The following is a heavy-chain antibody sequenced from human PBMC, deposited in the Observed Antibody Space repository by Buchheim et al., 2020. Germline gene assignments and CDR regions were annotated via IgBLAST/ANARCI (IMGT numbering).Heavy chain of an antibody. CDR2: INPSGST. Sequence: QVQLQQWGAGLLKPSETLSLTCAVYGGSFSGYYWSWIRQPPGKGLEWIGDINPSGSTNFNPSLKSRVSISVDTSKNQFSLKLNSVTAADTALYYCAPAVAGRGDFDYWGQGTL. J-gene: IGHJ4*02. CDR1: GGSFSGYY. V-gene: IGHV4-34*01. D-gene: IGHD6-19*01. CDR3: APAVAGRGDFDY.